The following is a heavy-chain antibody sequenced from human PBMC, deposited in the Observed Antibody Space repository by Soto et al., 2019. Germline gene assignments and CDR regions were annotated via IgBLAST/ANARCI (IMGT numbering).Heavy chain of an antibody. Sequence: GGSLRLSCAASGFTFSSYGMHWVRQAPGKGLEWVAVISYDGSNKYYADSVKGRFTISRDNSKNTLYLQMNSLRAEDTAVYYCARHGYCSSTSCPWRYYYGMDVWGQGTTVTVSS. V-gene: IGHV3-30*03. CDR3: ARHGYCSSTSCPWRYYYGMDV. J-gene: IGHJ6*02. D-gene: IGHD2-2*03. CDR1: GFTFSSYG. CDR2: ISYDGSNK.